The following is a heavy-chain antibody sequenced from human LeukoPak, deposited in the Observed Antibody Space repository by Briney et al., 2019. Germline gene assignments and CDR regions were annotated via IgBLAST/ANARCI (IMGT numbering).Heavy chain of an antibody. J-gene: IGHJ4*02. Sequence: GGSLTLSCAASGFTFSSYNMHWVRQAPGKGLEWVAVISKDGSNKYYADSVKGRFTISRDNSKNTVYVEMNSLRGEDTAVYYCARRPPAVAGLDYWGKGTLVTVSS. CDR2: ISKDGSNK. CDR3: ARRPPAVAGLDY. D-gene: IGHD6-19*01. V-gene: IGHV3-30*03. CDR1: GFTFSSYN.